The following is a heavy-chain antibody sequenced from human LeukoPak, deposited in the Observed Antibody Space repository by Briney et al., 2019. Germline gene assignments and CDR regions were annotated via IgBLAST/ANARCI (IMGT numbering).Heavy chain of an antibody. CDR2: INHSGST. J-gene: IGHJ5*02. CDR3: ARYSSSSGRWFDP. CDR1: GGSFSGYY. D-gene: IGHD6-6*01. V-gene: IGHV4-34*01. Sequence: PSETLSLTCAVYGGSFSGYYWSWIRQPPGKGLEWIGEINHSGSTNYNPSLKSRVTISVDTSKNQFSLKLSSVTAADTAVYYCARYSSSSGRWFDPWGQGTLVTVSS.